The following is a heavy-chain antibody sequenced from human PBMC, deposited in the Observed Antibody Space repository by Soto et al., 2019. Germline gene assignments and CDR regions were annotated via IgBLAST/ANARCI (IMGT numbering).Heavy chain of an antibody. CDR2: VWNDGSNK. D-gene: IGHD3-22*01. CDR1: GITFSNYG. V-gene: IGHV3-33*01. J-gene: IGHJ4*02. CDR3: ARDYWDYYDSSGYPWAHLDY. Sequence: QVQLVQSGGGVVQPGSSLRLSCTPSGITFSNYGMHWVRQAPGKGLEWVAVVWNDGSNKFYAESVRGRFTISRDNSKNTLYLQMNSLTADDTAVYYCARDYWDYYDSSGYPWAHLDYWGQGSLVTVSS.